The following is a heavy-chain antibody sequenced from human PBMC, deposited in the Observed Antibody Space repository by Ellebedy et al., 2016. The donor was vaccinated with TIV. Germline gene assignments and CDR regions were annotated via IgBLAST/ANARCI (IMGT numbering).Heavy chain of an antibody. V-gene: IGHV3-30*03. D-gene: IGHD3-16*01. CDR2: ISYDGSKK. CDR1: GFTLSSYD. J-gene: IGHJ4*02. CDR3: AILPGGPTGEAIDF. Sequence: PGGSLRLSCAASGFTLSSYDMHWVRQAPGKGLEWVALISYDGSKKYYADSVKGRFTISRDNSKNTLYLQINSLRAEDTAVFYCAILPGGPTGEAIDFWGQGTLVTVSS.